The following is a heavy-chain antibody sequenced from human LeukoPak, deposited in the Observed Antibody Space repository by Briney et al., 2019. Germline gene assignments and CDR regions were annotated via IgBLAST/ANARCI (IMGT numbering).Heavy chain of an antibody. J-gene: IGHJ4*02. CDR2: IYYSGST. V-gene: IGHV4-61*05. CDR3: ARGVVIAPQTFDY. D-gene: IGHD2-21*01. CDR1: SGSISTSNYY. Sequence: KSSETLSLTCTVSSGSISTSNYYWGWVRQPPGKGLEWIGYIYYSGSTNYNPSLKSRVTISVDTSKNQFSLKLSSVTAADTAVYYCARGVVIAPQTFDYWGQGTLVTVSS.